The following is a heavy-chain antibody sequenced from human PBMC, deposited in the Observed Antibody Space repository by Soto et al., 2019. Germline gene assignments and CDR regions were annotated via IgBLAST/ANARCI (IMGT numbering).Heavy chain of an antibody. CDR3: SGAQWAPVRGGVELAITASHY. V-gene: IGHV1-69*01. Sequence: QVQLVQSGAEVKKPGSSVKVSCKDSGGTFSSFGVSWVRQAPGQGLEWMGGIVPLFGTANFAQKFQGRLTMAADDARSGAFMDLRPLTSEERAGYYCSGAQWAPVRGGVELAITASHYWGQGMLVIVSS. CDR1: GGTFSSFG. J-gene: IGHJ4*02. CDR2: IVPLFGTA. D-gene: IGHD1-20*01.